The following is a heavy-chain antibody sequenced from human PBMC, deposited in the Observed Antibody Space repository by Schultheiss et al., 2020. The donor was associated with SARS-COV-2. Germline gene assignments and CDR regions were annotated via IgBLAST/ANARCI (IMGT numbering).Heavy chain of an antibody. CDR3: ARDRYSSSWYSGYYYYYGMDV. CDR1: GFTFSSYA. Sequence: GGSLRLSCAASGFTFSSYAMSWVRQAPGKGLEWVSAISGSGGSTYYADSVKGRFTISRDNSKNTLYLQMNSLRAEDTAVYYCARDRYSSSWYSGYYYYYGMDVWGQGTTVTVSS. V-gene: IGHV3-23*01. J-gene: IGHJ6*02. CDR2: ISGSGGST. D-gene: IGHD6-13*01.